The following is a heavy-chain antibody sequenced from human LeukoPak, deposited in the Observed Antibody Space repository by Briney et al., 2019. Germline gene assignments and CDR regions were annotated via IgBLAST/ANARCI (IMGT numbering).Heavy chain of an antibody. CDR2: IYYSGST. CDR1: GGSISSGGYY. V-gene: IGHV4-31*03. Sequence: PSQTLSLTCTVSGGSISSGGYYWSWIRQHPGKGLEWIGYIYYSGSTYYNPSLKSRVTISVDTSKNQFSLKLSSVTAADTAVYYCARGVAVTYNWFDPWGQGTLVTVSS. D-gene: IGHD2-21*02. J-gene: IGHJ5*02. CDR3: ARGVAVTYNWFDP.